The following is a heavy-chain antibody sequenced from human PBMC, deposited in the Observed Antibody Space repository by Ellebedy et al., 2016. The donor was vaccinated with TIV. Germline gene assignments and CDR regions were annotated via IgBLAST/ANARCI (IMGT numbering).Heavy chain of an antibody. CDR3: AGRTTYGNEFDL. CDR1: RYTFNA. D-gene: IGHD4-23*01. Sequence: AASVKVSCKASRYTFNAMHWVRQAPGQRLEWMGWINAGNGNTVYSQRFQGRITITRDTAETTTYMELSSLTSEDTAVYYCAGRTTYGNEFDLWGQGTLVTVSS. CDR2: INAGNGNT. V-gene: IGHV1-3*01. J-gene: IGHJ5*02.